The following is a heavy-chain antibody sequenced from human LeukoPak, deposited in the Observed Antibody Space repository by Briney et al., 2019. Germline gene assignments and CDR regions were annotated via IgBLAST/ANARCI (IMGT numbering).Heavy chain of an antibody. Sequence: GRSLRLSCAASGITISSHAMHWVRQAPGKGLEWVAVISYDGSNKYYADSVKSRFTFSRDNSRNTLYLQMNSLRAEDTAVYYCARALSSDFSSGFSTGNDYWGQGTLVTVPS. J-gene: IGHJ4*02. CDR2: ISYDGSNK. D-gene: IGHD3-3*01. V-gene: IGHV3-30-3*01. CDR1: GITISSHA. CDR3: ARALSSDFSSGFSTGNDY.